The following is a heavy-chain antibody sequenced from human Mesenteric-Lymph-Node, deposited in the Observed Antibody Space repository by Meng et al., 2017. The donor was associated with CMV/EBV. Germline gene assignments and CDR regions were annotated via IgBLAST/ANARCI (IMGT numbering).Heavy chain of an antibody. CDR1: GLTFSRYG. CDR2: ISGRGTFI. D-gene: IGHD3-16*01. V-gene: IGHV3-21*01. J-gene: IGHJ3*02. CDR3: VRDGEGGLNFEI. Sequence: GGSLRLSCAASGLTFSRYGMHWVRQAPGQGLEWVSSISGRGTFIYYADSVKGRFTISRGSAEKSVYLQMSSVRVEDMAVYYCVRDGEGGLNFEIWGQGTMVTVSS.